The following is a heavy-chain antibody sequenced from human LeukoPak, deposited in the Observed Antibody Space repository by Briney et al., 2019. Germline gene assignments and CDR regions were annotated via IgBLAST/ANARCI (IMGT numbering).Heavy chain of an antibody. CDR2: ISGSGGST. J-gene: IGHJ4*02. D-gene: IGHD3-10*01. CDR1: GLSFDISRYA. CDR3: AKGTNYYGSGSFIDY. V-gene: IGHV3-23*01. Sequence: PGGSLTLSCAASGLSFDISRYAMNWVRQAPGRGLEWVSAISGSGGSTYYADSVKGRFTVSRDNSKNTLYLQMNSLRAEDTAVYYCAKGTNYYGSGSFIDYWGQGTLVTVSS.